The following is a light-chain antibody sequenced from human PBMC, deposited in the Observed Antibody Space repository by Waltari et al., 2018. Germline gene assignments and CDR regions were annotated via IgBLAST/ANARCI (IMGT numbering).Light chain of an antibody. CDR1: LSVLYSSNNQNY. CDR2: WAS. Sequence: EIVMTQSPASLAVSLGERATIDCKSSLSVLYSSNNQNYLAWYQQKPGQPPKLLIYWASTRESGVPDRFSGSGSGTDFTLTISSLQAEDVAVYYCQQYYSTPYTFGQGTKLEIK. J-gene: IGKJ2*01. CDR3: QQYYSTPYT. V-gene: IGKV4-1*01.